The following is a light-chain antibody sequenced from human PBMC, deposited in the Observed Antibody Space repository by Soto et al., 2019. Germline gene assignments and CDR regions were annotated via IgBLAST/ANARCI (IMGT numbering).Light chain of an antibody. CDR1: QSVSNW. V-gene: IGKV1-5*03. J-gene: IGKJ2*01. Sequence: DIQMTQSPSTLSASVGDRVTITCRASQSVSNWLAWYQQKPGRAPNPLIYKASNLESGVPSRFSGSGSGTEFTLTISSLQPDDFATYYCQQYHSYYTFGQGTKLEIK. CDR3: QQYHSYYT. CDR2: KAS.